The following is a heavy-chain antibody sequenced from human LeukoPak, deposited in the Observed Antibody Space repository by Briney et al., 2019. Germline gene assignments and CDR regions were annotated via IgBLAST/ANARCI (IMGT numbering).Heavy chain of an antibody. Sequence: SETLSLTCTVSGGSISSSSYYWGWIRQPPGKGLEWIGSIYYSGSTYYNPSLKSRVTISVDTSKNQFSLKLSSVTAADTAVYYCARGRGYCSGGSCSRFDYWGQGTLVTVSS. D-gene: IGHD2-15*01. J-gene: IGHJ4*02. CDR1: GGSISSSSYY. V-gene: IGHV4-39*07. CDR3: ARGRGYCSGGSCSRFDY. CDR2: IYYSGST.